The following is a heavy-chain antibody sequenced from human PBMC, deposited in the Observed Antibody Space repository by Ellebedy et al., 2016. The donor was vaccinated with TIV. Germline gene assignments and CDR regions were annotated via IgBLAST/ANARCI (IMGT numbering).Heavy chain of an antibody. J-gene: IGHJ4*02. CDR1: GYTFTGFY. CDR3: ARARAVVGPGGFDS. Sequence: AASVKVSCKASGYTFTGFYMHWARHVPGQGLEWMGWINPNSGGTNYAQRFQGRVTMTRDTPISTAYMELNRLRPDETAENYCARARAVVGPGGFDSWGQGTLVPVSS. CDR2: INPNSGGT. D-gene: IGHD6-19*01. V-gene: IGHV1-2*02.